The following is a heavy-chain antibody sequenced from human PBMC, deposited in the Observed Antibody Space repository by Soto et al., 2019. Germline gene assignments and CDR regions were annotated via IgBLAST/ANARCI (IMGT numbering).Heavy chain of an antibody. CDR3: ARGPPPPDDDSSGYFDY. Sequence: GGSLRLSCAASGFTFSSYAMHWVRQAPGKGLEWVAVISYDGSNKYYADSVKGRFTISRDNSKNTLYLQMNSLRAEDTAVYYCARGPPPPDDDSSGYFDYWGQGTLVTVSS. D-gene: IGHD3-22*01. CDR1: GFTFSSYA. CDR2: ISYDGSNK. J-gene: IGHJ4*02. V-gene: IGHV3-30-3*01.